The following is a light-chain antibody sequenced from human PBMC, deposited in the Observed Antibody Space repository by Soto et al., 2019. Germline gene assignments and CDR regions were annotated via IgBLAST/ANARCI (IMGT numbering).Light chain of an antibody. Sequence: ETVMTQSPGTLSVSPGESATLSCGTSQSVSSNLAWYQQKPGQAPRLLIYGASTRATGIPARFSGSGSGTEFTLTISDLRPEDSAVYFCQQYHDWVTFGGGTRVEI. J-gene: IGKJ4*01. CDR2: GAS. V-gene: IGKV3D-15*01. CDR1: QSVSSN. CDR3: QQYHDWVT.